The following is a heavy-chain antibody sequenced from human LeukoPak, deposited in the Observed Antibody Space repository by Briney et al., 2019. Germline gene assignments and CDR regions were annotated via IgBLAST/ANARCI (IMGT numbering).Heavy chain of an antibody. J-gene: IGHJ1*01. V-gene: IGHV1-3*01. CDR3: ARDGGIAVAGTYFHN. CDR1: GYTFINYV. D-gene: IGHD6-19*01. CDR2: IKAGNGNT. Sequence: ASVNVSCKASGYTFINYVIHWVRQAPGQRLEWMGWIKAGNGNTKCSQKFQGRVTITRDTSASTAYMELSSLRSEDTAVYYCARDGGIAVAGTYFHNWGQGTLVTVSS.